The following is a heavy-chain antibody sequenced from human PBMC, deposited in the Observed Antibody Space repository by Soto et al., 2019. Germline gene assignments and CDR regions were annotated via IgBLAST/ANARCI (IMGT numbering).Heavy chain of an antibody. V-gene: IGHV1-69*12. J-gene: IGHJ6*01. CDR2: IIPRFVTP. CDR1: GGTFSNFA. Sequence: QVLLVQSGPEVKKPGSSVKVSCKTSGGTFSNFAISWVRLAPGQGLEWMGVIIPRFVTPTYAQRLQGRVSITADESTSTAYMELSSLRSEDTAVYYCARDRVMRGNSYYYGMDVW. D-gene: IGHD2-21*01. CDR3: ARDRVMRGNSYYYGMDV.